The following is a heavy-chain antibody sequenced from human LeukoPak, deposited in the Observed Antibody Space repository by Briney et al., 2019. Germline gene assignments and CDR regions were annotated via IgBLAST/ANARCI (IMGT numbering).Heavy chain of an antibody. CDR2: VNQDGSGK. CDR1: GFTFSSAW. D-gene: IGHD5-24*01. J-gene: IGHJ4*02. V-gene: IGHV3-7*01. CDR3: TSANYGSAY. Sequence: GGSLRLSCAASGFTFSSAWMSWVRQAPGKGLEWGANVNQDGSGKYYVDSVKGRFTISKDNAKNSLYLQMNSLRAEDTAVYYCTSANYGSAYWGQGTLVTVSS.